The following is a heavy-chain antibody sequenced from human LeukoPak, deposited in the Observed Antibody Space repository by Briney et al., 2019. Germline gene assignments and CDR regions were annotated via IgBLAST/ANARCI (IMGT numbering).Heavy chain of an antibody. V-gene: IGHV3-7*01. CDR2: INQDGSGK. J-gene: IGHJ4*02. Sequence: PGGSLRLSCAAFGFTFNNYWMSWVRGAPGKGLEWVANINQDGSGKHYVDSVKGRFTISRDNAKNSLYLQMNSLRAEDTAVYFCAKASIAGAIGVLDYWGQGTLVTVSS. D-gene: IGHD1-26*01. CDR1: GFTFNNYW. CDR3: AKASIAGAIGVLDY.